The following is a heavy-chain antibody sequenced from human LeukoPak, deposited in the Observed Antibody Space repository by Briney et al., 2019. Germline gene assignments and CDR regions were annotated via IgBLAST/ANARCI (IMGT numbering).Heavy chain of an antibody. CDR3: ARVRITMIVVVGNWFDP. Sequence: ASVKVSCKASGYTFTTYYMHWVRQAPGQRLEWRGIINPSGGSTSYAQKFQGRVTMTRDMSTSTGDMELSSLRAEDTAVYYCARVRITMIVVVGNWFDPWGQGTLVTVSS. CDR1: GYTFTTYY. V-gene: IGHV1-46*01. J-gene: IGHJ5*02. CDR2: INPSGGST. D-gene: IGHD3-22*01.